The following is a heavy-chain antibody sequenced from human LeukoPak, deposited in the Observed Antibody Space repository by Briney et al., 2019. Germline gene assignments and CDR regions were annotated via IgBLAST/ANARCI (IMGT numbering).Heavy chain of an antibody. CDR2: IYYSGST. V-gene: IGHV4-39*07. D-gene: IGHD3-3*01. J-gene: IGHJ3*02. Sequence: SETLSLTCTVSGGSISSSSYYWGWIRQPPGKGLEWIGSIYYSGSTYYNPSLKSRVTISVDTSKNQFSLKLSSVTAADTAVYYCARGPAYYDFWGGYYRAFDIWGQGTMVTVSS. CDR3: ARGPAYYDFWGGYYRAFDI. CDR1: GGSISSSSYY.